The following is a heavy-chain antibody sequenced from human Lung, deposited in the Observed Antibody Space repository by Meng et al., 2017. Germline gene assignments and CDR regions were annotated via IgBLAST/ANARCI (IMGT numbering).Heavy chain of an antibody. Sequence: QVQLVQSGADGKKPGASVTVSCKASGYTFTAYYIHWVRQAPGQGLEWMGRINPNSGGTNFAQKFQGRVIMTRDTSISTAYMELSSLGFDDTAVYYCAKALGWGSSPDYWGQGILVTVSS. CDR2: INPNSGGT. CDR3: AKALGWGSSPDY. V-gene: IGHV1-2*06. CDR1: GYTFTAYY. D-gene: IGHD2-21*01. J-gene: IGHJ4*02.